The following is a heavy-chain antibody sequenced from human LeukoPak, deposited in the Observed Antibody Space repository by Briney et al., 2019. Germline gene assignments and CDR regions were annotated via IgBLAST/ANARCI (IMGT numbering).Heavy chain of an antibody. V-gene: IGHV4-61*02. Sequence: SETLSLTCTVSGGSISSGSYYWSWIRQPAGKGLEWIGRICTSGSTNYNPSLKSRVTISVDTSKNQFSLKLSSVTAADTAVYYCARHAITMVRGVISRYYYYMDVWGKGTTVTISS. D-gene: IGHD3-10*01. J-gene: IGHJ6*03. CDR3: ARHAITMVRGVISRYYYYMDV. CDR2: ICTSGST. CDR1: GGSISSGSYY.